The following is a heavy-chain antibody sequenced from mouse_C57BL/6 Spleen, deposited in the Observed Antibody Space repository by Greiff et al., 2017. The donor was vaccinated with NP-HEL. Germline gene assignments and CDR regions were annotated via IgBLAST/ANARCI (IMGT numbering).Heavy chain of an antibody. CDR1: GFTFSDYY. CDR2: INYDGSST. J-gene: IGHJ2*01. CDR3: ARDHYDLLYLDY. Sequence: EVMLVESEGGLVQPGSSMKLSCTASGFTFSDYYMAWVRQVPEKGLEWVANINYDGSSTYYLDSLKSRFIISGDNEKNILYLQMSSLKSEDTATYYCARDHYDLLYLDYWGQGTTLTVSS. V-gene: IGHV5-16*01. D-gene: IGHD2-4*01.